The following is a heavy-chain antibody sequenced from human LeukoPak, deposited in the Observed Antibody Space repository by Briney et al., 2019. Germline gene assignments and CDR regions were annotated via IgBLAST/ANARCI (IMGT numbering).Heavy chain of an antibody. Sequence: SETLSLTCAVSGGSISSSNWWSWVRQPPGKGLEWIGEIYHSRSTNYNPSLKSRVTISVDKSKNQFSLKLSSVTAADTAVYYCARVGYSSSWYGGVYWGQGTLVTVSS. J-gene: IGHJ4*02. CDR2: IYHSRST. D-gene: IGHD6-13*01. CDR3: ARVGYSSSWYGGVY. V-gene: IGHV4-4*02. CDR1: GGSISSSNW.